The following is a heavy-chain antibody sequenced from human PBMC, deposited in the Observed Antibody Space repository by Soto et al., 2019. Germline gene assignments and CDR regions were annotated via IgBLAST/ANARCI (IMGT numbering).Heavy chain of an antibody. CDR3: ARGRTTGGYSMWFDP. CDR1: GGSVTSGGYY. D-gene: IGHD2-15*01. CDR2: IYHTGDT. J-gene: IGHJ5*02. Sequence: QVQLQESGPGLVKPSQTLSLTCIVSGGSVTSGGYYWAWIRQPPGKGLECIGYIYHTGDTYYNSSLQSRGTISVYTSKDKFSLRLSSVTAADTAFYSCARGRTTGGYSMWFDPWGQGTLVTVSS. V-gene: IGHV4-31*03.